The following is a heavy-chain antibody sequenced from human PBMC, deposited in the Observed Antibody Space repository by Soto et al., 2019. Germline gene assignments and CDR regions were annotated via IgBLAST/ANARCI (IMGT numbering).Heavy chain of an antibody. V-gene: IGHV3-23*01. J-gene: IGHJ6*02. Sequence: GGSLRLSCAASGFPFSSYAISWVRQAPGRGLEWVAASTGAGGSTYKVDSEKGRFTISRDNSKKTVYLQLDGLRAEDTAIYYCAKGHSDYQGDYNYYGMDVWGQGTTVTVSS. CDR3: AKGHSDYQGDYNYYGMDV. D-gene: IGHD4-4*01. CDR1: GFPFSSYA. CDR2: STGAGGST.